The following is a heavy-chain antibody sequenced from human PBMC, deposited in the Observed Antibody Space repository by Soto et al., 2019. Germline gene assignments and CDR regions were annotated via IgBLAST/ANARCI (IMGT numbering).Heavy chain of an antibody. Sequence: QVHLQESGPGLVAPSGTLSLTCTLSGGSVSAPDWWHWVRQSPDKGLDWIAEVHISGHSNYNPSLRSRVSVSIDSSKTRFYLNLNCVTAADTAIYYCARVRQGCSANNCCFDPWGQGTQVTISS. CDR1: GGSVSAPDW. CDR2: VHISGHS. D-gene: IGHD1-1*01. J-gene: IGHJ5*01. V-gene: IGHV4-4*02. CDR3: ARVRQGCSANNCCFDP.